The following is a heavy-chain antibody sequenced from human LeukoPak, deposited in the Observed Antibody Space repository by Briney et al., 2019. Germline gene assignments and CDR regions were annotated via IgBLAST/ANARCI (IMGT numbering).Heavy chain of an antibody. CDR3: ARGRWYCSGGSCFTDAVDI. J-gene: IGHJ3*02. Sequence: GGSLRLSCAASGFTFSSYAMSWVRQAPGKGLEWVSAISGSGGSTYYADSVKGRFTISRDNSKNTLYLQMNSLRAEDTAVYYCARGRWYCSGGSCFTDAVDIWGQGTMVTVSS. CDR1: GFTFSSYA. CDR2: ISGSGGST. V-gene: IGHV3-23*01. D-gene: IGHD2-15*01.